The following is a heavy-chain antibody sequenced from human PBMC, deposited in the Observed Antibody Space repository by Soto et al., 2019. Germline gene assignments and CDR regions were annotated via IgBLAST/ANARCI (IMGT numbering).Heavy chain of an antibody. CDR3: ASTIFYCSSTSCYTVPRFDP. Sequence: ASVKVSCKASGYTFTSYGISWVRQAPGQGLEWMGWISAYNGNTNYAQKLQGRVTMTTDTSTGTAYMELRSLRSDGTAVYYCASTIFYCSSTSCYTVPRFDPWGQGTLVTVSS. V-gene: IGHV1-18*01. J-gene: IGHJ5*02. CDR1: GYTFTSYG. D-gene: IGHD2-2*02. CDR2: ISAYNGNT.